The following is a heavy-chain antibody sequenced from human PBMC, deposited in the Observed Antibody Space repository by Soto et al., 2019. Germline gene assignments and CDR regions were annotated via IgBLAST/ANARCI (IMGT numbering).Heavy chain of an antibody. Sequence: GGSLRLSCAASGFTFDDYAMHWVRQAPGKGLEWVSGISWNSGTIGYADSVKGRFTMSRDNAKDSLYLQMNSLRAEDTALYYCAKDIGGLSLGPQSAAYFYYMDVWGKGTTVTVSS. CDR3: AKDIGGLSLGPQSAAYFYYMDV. J-gene: IGHJ6*03. CDR2: ISWNSGTI. D-gene: IGHD3-16*02. CDR1: GFTFDDYA. V-gene: IGHV3-9*01.